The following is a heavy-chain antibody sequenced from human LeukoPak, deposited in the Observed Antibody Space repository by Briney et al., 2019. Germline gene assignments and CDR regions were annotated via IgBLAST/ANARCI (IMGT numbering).Heavy chain of an antibody. Sequence: GSVKVSCKASGYTFTRYYIHGVRQAPGQGLEWMGWINPNSGGTNYAQKFQGRVTMTRDTSISTAYMELSRLRSDDTAVYYCARVGLAIPHYWGQGTLVTVSS. CDR2: INPNSGGT. D-gene: IGHD3/OR15-3a*01. V-gene: IGHV1-2*02. CDR1: GYTFTRYY. CDR3: ARVGLAIPHY. J-gene: IGHJ4*02.